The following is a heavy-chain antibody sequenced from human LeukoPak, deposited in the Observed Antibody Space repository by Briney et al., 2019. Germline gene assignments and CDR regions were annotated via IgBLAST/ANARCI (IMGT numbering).Heavy chain of an antibody. V-gene: IGHV4-61*02. D-gene: IGHD3-3*01. Sequence: PSETLSLTCTVSGGSISSGSYYWSWIRQPAGKGLEWIGRIYTSGSTNYNPSLKSRVTISVDTSKNQFSLKLSSVTAADTAVYYCARRYYDFWSGYDPWGQGTLVTVSS. CDR3: ARRYYDFWSGYDP. CDR1: GGSISSGSYY. CDR2: IYTSGST. J-gene: IGHJ5*02.